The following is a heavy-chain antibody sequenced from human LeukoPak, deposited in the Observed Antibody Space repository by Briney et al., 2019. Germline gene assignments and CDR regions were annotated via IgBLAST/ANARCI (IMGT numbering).Heavy chain of an antibody. CDR1: GYSFTSYW. CDR2: IYPGDSDT. J-gene: IGHJ6*02. D-gene: IGHD6-13*01. Sequence: GESLKISCKGSGYSFTSYWIGWVRQMPGKGLEWMGIIYPGDSDTRYSPSFQGQVTISADKSISTAYLQWSSLKASDTAMYYCAGQMEGIAAAGMVYYYYGMDVWGQGTTVTVSS. V-gene: IGHV5-51*01. CDR3: AGQMEGIAAAGMVYYYYGMDV.